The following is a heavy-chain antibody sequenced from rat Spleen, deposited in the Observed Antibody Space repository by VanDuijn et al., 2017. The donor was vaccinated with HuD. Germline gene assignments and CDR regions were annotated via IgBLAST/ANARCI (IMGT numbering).Heavy chain of an antibody. D-gene: IGHD1-2*01. V-gene: IGHV5-50*01. CDR2: IYYDSSKM. Sequence: EVQLVESDGGLVQAGNSLTLSCVVTGFTFSNQGMHWFRQAPKKGLEWIGMIYYDSSKMYYSETVRGRFSISSDNAKTTLYLQMDSLRSEDTATYYCARQAATYYFDYWGQGVMVTVSS. J-gene: IGHJ2*01. CDR3: ARQAATYYFDY. CDR1: GFTFSNQG.